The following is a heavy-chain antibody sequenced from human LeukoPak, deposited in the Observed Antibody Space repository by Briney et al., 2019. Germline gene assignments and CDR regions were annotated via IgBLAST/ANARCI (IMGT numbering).Heavy chain of an antibody. Sequence: GGSLRLSCASSGFTFSSYTMNWVRQAPGKGLEWVSSISSSSNYIFYVDSVKGRFTISRDNAKNSVYLQVNSLRAEDTAVYYCAKKSPIFGVVIPLFDYWGQGTLVSVSS. J-gene: IGHJ4*02. CDR3: AKKSPIFGVVIPLFDY. V-gene: IGHV3-21*04. D-gene: IGHD3-3*01. CDR2: ISSSSNYI. CDR1: GFTFSSYT.